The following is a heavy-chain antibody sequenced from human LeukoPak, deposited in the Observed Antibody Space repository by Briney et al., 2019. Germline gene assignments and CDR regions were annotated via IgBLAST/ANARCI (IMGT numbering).Heavy chain of an antibody. CDR3: ARGPLGQFDP. V-gene: IGHV3-21*01. J-gene: IGHJ5*02. CDR2: ISSSSSYI. Sequence: GGSLRLSCAASGFTFSSYWMHWVRQAPGKGLEWVSSISSSSSYIYYADSVKGRFTISRDNAKNSLYLQMNSLRAEDTAVYYCARGPLGQFDPWGQGTLVTVSS. CDR1: GFTFSSYW.